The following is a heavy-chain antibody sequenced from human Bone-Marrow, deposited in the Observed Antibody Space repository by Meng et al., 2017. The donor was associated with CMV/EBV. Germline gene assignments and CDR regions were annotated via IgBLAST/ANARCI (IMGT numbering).Heavy chain of an antibody. Sequence: ASVKVSCKASGYTFTGYYMHWVRQAPGQGLEWMGWINPNSGGTNYAQKFQGRVTMTRDTSISTAYMELIRLTSDDTAFYYCARDHNWGPDHWGQGTLVTVSS. J-gene: IGHJ4*02. CDR1: GYTFTGYY. D-gene: IGHD1-1*01. V-gene: IGHV1-2*02. CDR3: ARDHNWGPDH. CDR2: INPNSGGT.